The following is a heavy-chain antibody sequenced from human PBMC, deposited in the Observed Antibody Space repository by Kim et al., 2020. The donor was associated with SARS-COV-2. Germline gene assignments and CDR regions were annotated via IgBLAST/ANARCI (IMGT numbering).Heavy chain of an antibody. J-gene: IGHJ6*02. Sequence: SETLSLTCTVSGGSISSYYWSWIRQPPGKGLEWIGYIYYSGSTNYNPSLKSRVTISVDTSKNQFSLKLSSVTAADTAVYYCARDHLGGATHYYYYGMDVWGQGTTVTVSS. CDR2: IYYSGST. V-gene: IGHV4-59*01. CDR3: ARDHLGGATHYYYYGMDV. CDR1: GGSISSYY. D-gene: IGHD1-26*01.